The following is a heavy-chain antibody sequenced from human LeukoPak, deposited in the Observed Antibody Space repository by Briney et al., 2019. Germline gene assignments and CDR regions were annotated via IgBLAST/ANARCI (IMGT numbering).Heavy chain of an antibody. CDR3: AKGSSSWYDNEHY. Sequence: GGSLRLSCAASGFTFSSYGMHWVRQAPGKGLEWVSAISGSGGSTYYADSVKGRFTISRDNSKNTLYLQMNSLRAEDTAVYYCAKGSSSWYDNEHYWGQGTLVTVSS. CDR1: GFTFSSYG. J-gene: IGHJ4*02. V-gene: IGHV3-23*01. CDR2: ISGSGGST. D-gene: IGHD6-13*01.